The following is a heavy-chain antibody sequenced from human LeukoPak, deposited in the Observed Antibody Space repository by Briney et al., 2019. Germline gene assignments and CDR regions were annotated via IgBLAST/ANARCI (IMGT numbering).Heavy chain of an antibody. CDR1: EYTFTSYY. V-gene: IGHV1-46*01. CDR3: ARDGGASNIVVVPAENWFDP. J-gene: IGHJ5*02. Sequence: ASVKVSCKASEYTFTSYYMHWVRQAPGQGLGWMGIINPSGGSTSYAQKFQGRVTMTRDMSTSAVYMELSSLRSEDTAVYYCARDGGASNIVVVPAENWFDPWGQGTLVTVSS. D-gene: IGHD2-2*01. CDR2: INPSGGST.